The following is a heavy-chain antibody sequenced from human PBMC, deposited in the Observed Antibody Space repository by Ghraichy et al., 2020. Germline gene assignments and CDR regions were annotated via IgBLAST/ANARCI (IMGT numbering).Heavy chain of an antibody. CDR3: AKDLNSGSLSDY. D-gene: IGHD1-26*01. J-gene: IGHJ4*02. CDR1: GFTFSSYV. V-gene: IGHV3-23*01. CDR2: ISGSGGST. Sequence: GGSLRLSCAASGFTFSSYVMSWVRQAPGKGLEWVSAISGSGGSTYYADSVKGRFTISRDNSKNTLYLQMNSLRAEDTAVYYCAKDLNSGSLSDYWGQGTLVTVSS.